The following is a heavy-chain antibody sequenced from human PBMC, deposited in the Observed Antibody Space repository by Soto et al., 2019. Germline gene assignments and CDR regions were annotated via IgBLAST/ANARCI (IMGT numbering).Heavy chain of an antibody. J-gene: IGHJ3*02. D-gene: IGHD6-13*01. Sequence: SVKVSCKASGYTFTSYGISWVRQAPGQGLEWMGGISPIIGKANYAQKFQGRVTITADESTSTAYMELSSLRSEDTAVYYCATKAAVSIAAAGPEYDAFDIWGQGTMVTVSS. CDR3: ATKAAVSIAAAGPEYDAFDI. CDR2: ISPIIGKA. V-gene: IGHV1-69*13. CDR1: GYTFTSYG.